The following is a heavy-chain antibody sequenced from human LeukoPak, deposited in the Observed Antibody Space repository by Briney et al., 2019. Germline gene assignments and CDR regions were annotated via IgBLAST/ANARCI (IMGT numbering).Heavy chain of an antibody. CDR3: AKNGGYSYGLYYFDY. CDR1: GFTFGDYA. D-gene: IGHD5-18*01. V-gene: IGHV3-23*01. CDR2: IISSGGVT. Sequence: GGSLRLSCTVSGFTFGDYAMSWVRQAPGKGLEWVSSIISSGGVTYYADSVKGRFTISRDNSKNTVYLQMDSLRAEDSAVYYCAKNGGYSYGLYYFDYWGQGTLVTVSS. J-gene: IGHJ4*02.